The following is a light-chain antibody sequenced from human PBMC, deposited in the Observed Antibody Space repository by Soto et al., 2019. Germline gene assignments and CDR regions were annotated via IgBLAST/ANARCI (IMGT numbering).Light chain of an antibody. V-gene: IGKV3-20*01. CDR3: QQYGSSPRVT. J-gene: IGKJ4*01. CDR1: QSVSSSY. CDR2: GAS. Sequence: EMVLTQSPGPLSLSPGERATLSCRASQSVSSSYLAWYQQKPGKAPRLLIYGASSRATGIPDRFSGSGSGTDFTLTISRLEAEDCAVYYCQQYGSSPRVTFGGGTKVEIK.